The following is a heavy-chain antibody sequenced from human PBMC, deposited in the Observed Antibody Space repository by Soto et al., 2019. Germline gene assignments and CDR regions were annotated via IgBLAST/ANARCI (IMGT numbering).Heavy chain of an antibody. Sequence: VQLVESGGGVVQPGRSLRLSCAASGFTFSSYAMHWVRQAPGKGLEWVAVISYDGSNKYYADSVKGRFTISRDNSKNTLYLQMNSLRAEDTAVYYCARVGSSWYGNWFDPWGQGTLVTVSS. CDR2: ISYDGSNK. D-gene: IGHD6-13*01. J-gene: IGHJ5*02. V-gene: IGHV3-30-3*01. CDR3: ARVGSSWYGNWFDP. CDR1: GFTFSSYA.